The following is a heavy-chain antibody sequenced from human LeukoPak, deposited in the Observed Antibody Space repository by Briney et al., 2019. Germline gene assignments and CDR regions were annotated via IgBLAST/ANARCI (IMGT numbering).Heavy chain of an antibody. D-gene: IGHD6-13*01. CDR1: GGSISSSSYY. CDR2: IYYSGST. V-gene: IGHV4-39*01. CDR3: ARSIWYSCSWFNYYYYMDV. Sequence: PSETLSLTCTVSGGSISSSSYYWGWIRQPPGKGLEWIGSIYYSGSTYYNPSLKSRVTISVDTSKNQFSLKLSSVTAADTAVYYCARSIWYSCSWFNYYYYMDVWGKGTTVTVSS. J-gene: IGHJ6*03.